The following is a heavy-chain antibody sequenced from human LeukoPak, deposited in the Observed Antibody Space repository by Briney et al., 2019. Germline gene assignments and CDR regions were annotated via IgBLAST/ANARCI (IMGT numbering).Heavy chain of an antibody. CDR2: ISSSGSTI. CDR3: AREDILTGWFDY. Sequence: GGSLRLSCAASGFTFSSYEMNWVRQAPGKGLEWVSYISSSGSTIYYADSVKGRFTISRDNAKNSLYLQMNSLRAEDTAVYYCAREDILTGWFDYWGQGTLVTVSS. CDR1: GFTFSSYE. V-gene: IGHV3-48*03. J-gene: IGHJ4*02. D-gene: IGHD3-9*01.